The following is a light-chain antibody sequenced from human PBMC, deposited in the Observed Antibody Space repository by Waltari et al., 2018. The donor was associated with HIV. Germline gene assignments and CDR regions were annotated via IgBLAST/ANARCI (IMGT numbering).Light chain of an antibody. CDR1: SGINVGTYR. J-gene: IGLJ2*01. CDR3: SIWHSSFVV. V-gene: IGLV5-45*02. CDR2: YKSDSDK. Sequence: QAVLTQPSSPSASPGASASLTCPLRSGINVGTYRIYWYQQKPGSPPQYLLRYKSDSDKHQGSGVPSRFSGSKDSTANARSLLIAWLQSEDEADYYWSIWHSSFVVFGGGTKLTVL.